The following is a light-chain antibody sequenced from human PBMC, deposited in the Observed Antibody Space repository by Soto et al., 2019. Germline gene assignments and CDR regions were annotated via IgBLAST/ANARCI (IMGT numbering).Light chain of an antibody. Sequence: QPVLTQPPSASGTPGQRVTISCSGSSSNIGSNYVYWYQQLPGTAPKLLIYRNNQRPSGVPDRFSGSKSGTSASLAISGLRSEDEADYYCAAWDDSLSGPKVFGGGTKLTV. CDR2: RNN. J-gene: IGLJ3*02. CDR3: AAWDDSLSGPKV. V-gene: IGLV1-47*01. CDR1: SSNIGSNY.